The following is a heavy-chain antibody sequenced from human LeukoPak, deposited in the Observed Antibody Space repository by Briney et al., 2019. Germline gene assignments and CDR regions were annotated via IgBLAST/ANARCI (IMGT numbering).Heavy chain of an antibody. CDR2: MNPNSGNT. CDR1: GYTFTSYD. Sequence: ASVKVSCKASGYTFTSYDINWVRQATGQGLEWMGWMNPNSGNTGYAQKFQGRVTMTRNTSISTAYMELSGLRSEDTAVYYCARVWWELLIRYYHYYMDVWGKGTTVTVSS. J-gene: IGHJ6*03. CDR3: ARVWWELLIRYYHYYMDV. V-gene: IGHV1-8*01. D-gene: IGHD1-26*01.